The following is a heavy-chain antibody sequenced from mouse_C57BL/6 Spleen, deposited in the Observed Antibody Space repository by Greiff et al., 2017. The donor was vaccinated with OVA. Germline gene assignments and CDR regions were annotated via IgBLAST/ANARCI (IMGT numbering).Heavy chain of an antibody. D-gene: IGHD1-1*01. CDR3: ARFITTVGGYFDY. Sequence: VKLMESGAELVRPGTSVKMSCKASGYTFTNYWIGWAKQRPGHGLEWIGDIYPGGGYTNYNEKFKGKATLTADKSSSTAYMQFSSLTSEDSAIYYCARFITTVGGYFDYWGQGTTLTVSS. V-gene: IGHV1-63*01. J-gene: IGHJ2*01. CDR2: IYPGGGYT. CDR1: GYTFTNYW.